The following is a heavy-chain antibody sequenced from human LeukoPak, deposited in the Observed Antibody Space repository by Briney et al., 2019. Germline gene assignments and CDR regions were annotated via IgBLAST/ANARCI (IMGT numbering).Heavy chain of an antibody. V-gene: IGHV3-30*04. CDR2: ISYDGSNK. J-gene: IGHJ6*03. CDR1: GFDFDDFA. Sequence: GGSLRLSCAASGFDFDDFAMHWVRQAPGRGLEWVALISYDGSNKYYADSVKGRFTISRDHSKNTLYLQMNSLRAEDTAVYYCARDPAGIVGTTGYYMDVWGKGTTVTVSS. D-gene: IGHD1-26*01. CDR3: ARDPAGIVGTTGYYMDV.